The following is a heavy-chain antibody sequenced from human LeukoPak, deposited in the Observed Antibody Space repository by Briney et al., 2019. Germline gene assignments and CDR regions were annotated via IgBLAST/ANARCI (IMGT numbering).Heavy chain of an antibody. J-gene: IGHJ4*02. D-gene: IGHD2-15*01. V-gene: IGHV3-23*01. CDR2: ISGSGGST. CDR3: ARHMMWLYCSGGSCYSDY. CDR1: GFTFSSYA. Sequence: GGSLRLSCAASGFTFSSYAMSWVRQAPGKGLEWVSAISGSGGSTYYADSVKGRFTISRDNAKNSLYLQMNSLRAEDTAVYYCARHMMWLYCSGGSCYSDYWGQGTLVTVSS.